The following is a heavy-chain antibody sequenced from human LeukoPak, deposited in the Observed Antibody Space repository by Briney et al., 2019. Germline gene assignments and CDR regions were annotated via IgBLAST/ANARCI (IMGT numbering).Heavy chain of an antibody. CDR3: TTTAVADLGFDY. V-gene: IGHV3-15*01. Sequence: GGSLRLSCAASGFTFSNAWMSWVRQAPGKGLEWVGRIKSKTDGGTTDYAAPVKGRFTISRDDSKNKLYLQMNSLKTEDTAVYYCTTTAVADLGFDYWGQGTLVTVSS. D-gene: IGHD6-19*01. CDR1: GFTFSNAW. J-gene: IGHJ4*02. CDR2: IKSKTDGGTT.